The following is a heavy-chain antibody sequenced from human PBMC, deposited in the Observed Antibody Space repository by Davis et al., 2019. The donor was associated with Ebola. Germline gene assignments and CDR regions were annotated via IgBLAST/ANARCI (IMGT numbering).Heavy chain of an antibody. V-gene: IGHV3-30-3*01. D-gene: IGHD4-17*01. Sequence: GESLKISCAASGFTFSSYAMHWVRQAPGKGLEWVAVISYDGSNKYYADSVKGRFTISRDNSKNTLYLQMNSLRAEDTAVYYCAKDMTTVFYYGMDVWGQGTTVTVSS. CDR3: AKDMTTVFYYGMDV. CDR2: ISYDGSNK. CDR1: GFTFSSYA. J-gene: IGHJ6*02.